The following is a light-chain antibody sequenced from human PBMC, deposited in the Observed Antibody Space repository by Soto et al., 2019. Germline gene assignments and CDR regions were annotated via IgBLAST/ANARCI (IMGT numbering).Light chain of an antibody. Sequence: DIQMTQSPSSLSASVGDRVTITCQASHDIINYLNWFHQKPGEAPKLLIFDAFKLETGVPSRFSGSGSGTDFTLTISSLQPEDIATYYCQQYDNLPVTFGGGTKVVIK. CDR3: QQYDNLPVT. CDR2: DAF. CDR1: HDIINY. J-gene: IGKJ4*01. V-gene: IGKV1-33*01.